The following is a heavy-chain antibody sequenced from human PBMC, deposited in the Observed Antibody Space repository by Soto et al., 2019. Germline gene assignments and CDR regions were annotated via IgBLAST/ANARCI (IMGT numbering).Heavy chain of an antibody. CDR1: GGTFSSYA. CDR2: IIPIFGTA. V-gene: IGHV1-69*13. J-gene: IGHJ5*02. CDR3: ARDHDTAMVTAWFDP. Sequence: SVKVSCKASGGTFSSYAISWVRQAPGQGLEWMGGIIPIFGTANYAQKFQGRVTITADESTSTAYMELSSLRSEDTAVYYCARDHDTAMVTAWFDPWGQGTLVTVSS. D-gene: IGHD5-18*01.